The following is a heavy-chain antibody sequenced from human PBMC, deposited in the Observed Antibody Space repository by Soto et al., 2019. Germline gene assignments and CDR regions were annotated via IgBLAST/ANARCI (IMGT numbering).Heavy chain of an antibody. D-gene: IGHD6-19*01. CDR2: ISYDGSNK. CDR1: GFTFSSYA. V-gene: IGHV3-30-3*01. J-gene: IGHJ6*02. CDR3: ARDGEVAGRVSRPYGMDV. Sequence: QVQLVESGGGVVQPGRSLRLSCAASGFTFSSYAMHWVRQAPGKGLEWVAVISYDGSNKYYADSVKGRFTISRDNSKNTLYLQMNSLCAEDTAVYYCARDGEVAGRVSRPYGMDVWGQGTTVTVSS.